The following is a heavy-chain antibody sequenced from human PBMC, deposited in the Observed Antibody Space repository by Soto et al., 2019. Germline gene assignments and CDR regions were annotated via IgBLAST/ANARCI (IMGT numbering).Heavy chain of an antibody. CDR2: IFHTGRA. J-gene: IGHJ4*02. CDR3: ASMTYGYHFDY. V-gene: IGHV4-59*12. D-gene: IGHD5-12*01. Sequence: QVQLQESGPGLVKPSETLSLTCFFSGGSLTTNYWSWIRQPPGKGLEWIGYIFHTGRANLNPSLMGRASMSIDTSTSQFSLNLTSVTAADTAVYYCASMTYGYHFDYWGQGSRVIVSS. CDR1: GGSLTTNY.